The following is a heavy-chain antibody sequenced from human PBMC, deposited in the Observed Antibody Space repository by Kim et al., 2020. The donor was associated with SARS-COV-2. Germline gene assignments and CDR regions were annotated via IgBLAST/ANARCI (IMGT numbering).Heavy chain of an antibody. CDR1: GDSVSSSITA. D-gene: IGHD3-22*01. V-gene: IGHV6-1*01. CDR2: TYFRSKWFN. CDR3: VRGLYYDSSGYDKLDH. Sequence: SQTLSLTCAISGDSVSSSITAWHWIRQSPSRGLEWLGRTYFRSKWFNDYAVSVKSRATINPDTSKNQFSLELSSVTPEDTAVYYCVRGLYYDSSGYDKLDHWVQGTLVTVSS. J-gene: IGHJ4*02.